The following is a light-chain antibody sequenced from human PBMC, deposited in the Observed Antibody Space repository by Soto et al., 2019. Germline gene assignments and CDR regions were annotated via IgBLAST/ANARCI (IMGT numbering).Light chain of an antibody. CDR2: AAS. CDR1: QGIRSF. V-gene: IGKV1-9*01. Sequence: DIQLTQSPSFLSASVGDRVTITCRASQGIRSFLAWYQQKPGKAPKLLIYAASTLQSGVPSRFSGSGSGTEFALTISSLQPEYFANYYCQQLNSYPRTFGQGTKVEIK. CDR3: QQLNSYPRT. J-gene: IGKJ1*01.